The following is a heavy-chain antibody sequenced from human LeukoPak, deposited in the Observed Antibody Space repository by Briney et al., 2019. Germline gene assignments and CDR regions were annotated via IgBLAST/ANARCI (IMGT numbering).Heavy chain of an antibody. CDR1: GGTFSSYA. J-gene: IGHJ4*02. CDR2: IIPILGIA. V-gene: IGHV1-69*04. D-gene: IGHD3-10*01. CDR3: ARDRYYYGSGSYYPD. Sequence: SVKVSCKASGGTFSSYAISWVRQAPGQGLEWVGRIIPILGIANYAQKFQGRVTITADKSTSTAYMELSSLRSEDTAVYYCARDRYYYGSGSYYPDWGQGTLVTVSS.